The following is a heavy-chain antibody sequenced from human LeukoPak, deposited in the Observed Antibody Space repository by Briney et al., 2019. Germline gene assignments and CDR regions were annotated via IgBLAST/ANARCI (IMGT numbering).Heavy chain of an antibody. D-gene: IGHD3-22*01. J-gene: IGHJ3*02. Sequence: KPSEPLSLTCAVYGGSFSGYYWSWIRPPPGKGLEWIGEINHSGSTNYNPSLKSRVTISVDTSKNQFSLKLSSVTAADTAVYYCARGIDWIYYDSSGYAFDIWGQGTMVTVSS. V-gene: IGHV4-34*01. CDR2: INHSGST. CDR1: GGSFSGYY. CDR3: ARGIDWIYYDSSGYAFDI.